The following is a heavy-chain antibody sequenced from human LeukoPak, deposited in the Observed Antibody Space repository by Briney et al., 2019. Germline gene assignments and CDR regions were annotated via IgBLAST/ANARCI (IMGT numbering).Heavy chain of an antibody. Sequence: PGGSLRLSCAASGFTFSDYNMRWIRQAPGKGLEWVSSISRSGSTKYYADSVKGRFAISRDNAKNSLFLQMNSLRAEDTAVYYCARVLRYCSGGNCYSGGLGYMDVWGKGTTVTVSS. D-gene: IGHD2-15*01. CDR3: ARVLRYCSGGNCYSGGLGYMDV. CDR1: GFTFSDYN. CDR2: ISRSGSTK. V-gene: IGHV3-11*01. J-gene: IGHJ6*03.